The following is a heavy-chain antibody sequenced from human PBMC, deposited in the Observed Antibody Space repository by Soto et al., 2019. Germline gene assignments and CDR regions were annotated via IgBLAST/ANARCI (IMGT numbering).Heavy chain of an antibody. CDR2: MNPNRGNT. D-gene: IGHD1-26*01. J-gene: IGHJ4*02. Sequence: QVQLVQSGAEVKKLGASVKASCKASGYTFTSYDINWVRQATGQGLEWMGRMNPNRGNTGYAQKFQGRFTMTSNTSISASYMELSSLRSEDTAVYYCAREKVGAVDYWGQGTLVTVSS. V-gene: IGHV1-8*01. CDR1: GYTFTSYD. CDR3: AREKVGAVDY.